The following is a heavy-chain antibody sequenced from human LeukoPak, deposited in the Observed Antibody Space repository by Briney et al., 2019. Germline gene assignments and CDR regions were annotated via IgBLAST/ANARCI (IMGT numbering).Heavy chain of an antibody. Sequence: GGSLRLSCAASGFTFSSYAMSWVRQAPGKGLGWVSAISGSGGSTYYADSVKGRFTISRDNPKNTLYLQMNSLRAEDTAVYDCAKDFRHPHDYWGQGTLGTVSS. CDR2: ISGSGGST. CDR3: AKDFRHPHDY. J-gene: IGHJ4*02. V-gene: IGHV3-23*01. CDR1: GFTFSSYA.